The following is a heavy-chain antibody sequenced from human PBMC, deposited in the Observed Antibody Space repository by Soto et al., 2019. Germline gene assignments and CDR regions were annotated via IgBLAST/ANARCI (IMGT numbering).Heavy chain of an antibody. Sequence: ASVKVSCKASGYTFTSYYMHWVRQAPGQGLEWMGIINPSGGSTSYAQKFQGRVTMTRDTSTSTVYMELSSLRSEDTAVYYCARDLGRSSSIPQNRDYWGQGTLVTVSS. CDR3: ARDLGRSSSIPQNRDY. CDR2: INPSGGST. D-gene: IGHD6-13*01. CDR1: GYTFTSYY. J-gene: IGHJ4*02. V-gene: IGHV1-46*03.